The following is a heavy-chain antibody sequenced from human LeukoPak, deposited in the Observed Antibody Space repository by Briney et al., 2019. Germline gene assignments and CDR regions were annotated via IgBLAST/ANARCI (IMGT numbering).Heavy chain of an antibody. V-gene: IGHV3-74*01. D-gene: IGHD2-2*03. Sequence: PGGSLSLSCAGSEFSFSSYWMHWVRQPPEKGLEWVFSIKSDGSATAYADSVKGRFSMSTDSAKYTASLHMNSLRVEDTAMYYCAMDINGDLFHVWGQGTPVTVSS. CDR3: AMDINGDLFHV. CDR1: EFSFSSYW. CDR2: IKSDGSAT. J-gene: IGHJ4*02.